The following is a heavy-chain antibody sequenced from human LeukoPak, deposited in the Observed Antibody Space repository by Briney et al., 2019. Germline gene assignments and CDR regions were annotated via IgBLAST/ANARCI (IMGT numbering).Heavy chain of an antibody. CDR1: GFTFSSYW. D-gene: IGHD1/OR15-1a*01. CDR3: ARNHWNTHYYYYYMDV. Sequence: GGSLRLSCAASGFTFSSYWMHWVRQAPGKGLVWVSRINSDGSSTSYADSVKGRFTISRDNAKNTLYLQMNSLRAEDTAVYYCARNHWNTHYYYYYMDVWGKGTTVTVSS. J-gene: IGHJ6*03. V-gene: IGHV3-74*01. CDR2: INSDGSST.